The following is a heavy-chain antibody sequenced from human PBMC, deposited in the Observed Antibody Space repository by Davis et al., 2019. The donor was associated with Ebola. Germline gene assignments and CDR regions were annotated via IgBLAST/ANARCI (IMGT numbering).Heavy chain of an antibody. Sequence: ASVKVSCKASGYTFTGYYMHWVRQAPGQGLEWMGWINPNSGGTNYAQKFQGWVTMTRDTSISTAYMELSSLRSEDTAVYYCARFPSIAARRVENWFDPWGQGTLVTVSS. CDR1: GYTFTGYY. CDR3: ARFPSIAARRVENWFDP. J-gene: IGHJ5*02. CDR2: INPNSGGT. V-gene: IGHV1-2*04. D-gene: IGHD6-6*01.